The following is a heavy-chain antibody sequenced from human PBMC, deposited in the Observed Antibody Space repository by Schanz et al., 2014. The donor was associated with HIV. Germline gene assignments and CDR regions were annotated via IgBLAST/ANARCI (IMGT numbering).Heavy chain of an antibody. V-gene: IGHV1-2*02. D-gene: IGHD1-1*01. CDR3: ARIRTKGVTGTYD. Sequence: QVQLVQSEAEVKKPGASVKVSCKTSGYTFTGYSMHWVRQAPGQGLECMGWINPNNGVTNYAEEFQDRVTMTRDTSISTAYLELSRLTLDDTAVYYCARIRTKGVTGTYDWGQGTLVTVSS. CDR2: INPNNGVT. CDR1: GYTFTGYS. J-gene: IGHJ4*02.